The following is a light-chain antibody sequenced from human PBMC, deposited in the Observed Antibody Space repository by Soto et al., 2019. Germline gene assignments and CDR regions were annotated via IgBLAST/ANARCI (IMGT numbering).Light chain of an antibody. J-gene: IGLJ1*01. CDR3: SSYTSSSTL. CDR1: SSDVGGYNY. V-gene: IGLV2-14*01. CDR2: AVT. Sequence: QSVLTQPASVSGSPGQSITISCTGTSSDVGGYNYVSWYQQHPGKAPKLMIYAVTDRPSGVSSRFSGSKSGNTDSLTISGLQAEDEADYYCSSYTSSSTLFGTGTKVTV.